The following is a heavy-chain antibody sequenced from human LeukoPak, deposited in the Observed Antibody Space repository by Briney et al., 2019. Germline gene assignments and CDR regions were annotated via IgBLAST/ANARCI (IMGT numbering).Heavy chain of an antibody. CDR2: MYPSGTT. CDR1: GHSIGSGYY. J-gene: IGHJ4*02. D-gene: IGHD2-2*01. Sequence: PSETLSLTCIVSGHSIGSGYYWGWLRQPPGRGLEWIATMYPSGTTFYNPSLKSRVTISVDTSMDQFSLGLASVTGADSAIYYCARTPGPIYYFDYWGQGTQVTVSS. CDR3: ARTPGPIYYFDY. V-gene: IGHV4-38-2*02.